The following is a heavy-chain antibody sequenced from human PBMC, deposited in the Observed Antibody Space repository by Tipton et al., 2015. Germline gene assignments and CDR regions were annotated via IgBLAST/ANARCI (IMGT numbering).Heavy chain of an antibody. V-gene: IGHV4-4*02. CDR3: TRYVYGVIPSGVY. CDR1: GVSISSRNW. J-gene: IGHJ4*02. CDR2: MYYGGTT. Sequence: GLVKPSETLSLTCDVSGVSISSRNWWSWVRQPPGKGLEWIGEMYYGGTTNYNPSLKSRVTMSLDKAKNQFSLRLISVTAADTAIYYCTRYVYGVIPSGVYWGQGTLVTVSS. D-gene: IGHD3-3*01.